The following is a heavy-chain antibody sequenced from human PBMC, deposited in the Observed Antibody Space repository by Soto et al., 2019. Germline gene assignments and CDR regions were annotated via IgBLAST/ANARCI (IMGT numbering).Heavy chain of an antibody. D-gene: IGHD2-8*01. Sequence: EVQLVESGGGLVQPGRSLRLSCAPSGFTFDDYAMHWVRQAPGKGLEWVSGISWNSGSIGYADSVKGRFTISRDNAKNSLYLQMNSLRAEDTALYYCAKSISVSDAFDIWGQGTMVTVSS. V-gene: IGHV3-9*01. CDR2: ISWNSGSI. CDR1: GFTFDDYA. CDR3: AKSISVSDAFDI. J-gene: IGHJ3*02.